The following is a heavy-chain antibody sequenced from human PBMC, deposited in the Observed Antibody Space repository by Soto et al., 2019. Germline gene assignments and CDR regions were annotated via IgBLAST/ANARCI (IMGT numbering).Heavy chain of an antibody. CDR2: INAYNDNT. CDR1: GYTFTGYG. J-gene: IGHJ4*02. V-gene: IGHV1-18*01. D-gene: IGHD2-21*01. CDR3: ARSIGSPAVYFDF. Sequence: QVQLVQSGTEVKRPGASVKVSCKASGYTFTGYGISWVRQAPGQGLEWMGRINAYNDNTDYAQKFQGRVTLTTDTSTSTAYMELRSLRSDDTAVYYCARSIGSPAVYFDFWGQGTLVTVSS.